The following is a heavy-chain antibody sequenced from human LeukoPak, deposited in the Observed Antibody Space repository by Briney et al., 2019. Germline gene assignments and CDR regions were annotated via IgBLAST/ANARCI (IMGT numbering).Heavy chain of an antibody. CDR3: ARGGGNRHFDS. Sequence: SEALSLTCSVSVGFTTYDYWNWIRQPAGKAPEWIGRIHNTGSTNYNPSLKSRLPVTLEKSKKQFPLKVNSMAAADTALYYCARGGGNRHFDSWGQGILLTVSS. V-gene: IGHV4-4*07. CDR1: VGFTTYDY. CDR2: IHNTGST. D-gene: IGHD2-15*01. J-gene: IGHJ4*02.